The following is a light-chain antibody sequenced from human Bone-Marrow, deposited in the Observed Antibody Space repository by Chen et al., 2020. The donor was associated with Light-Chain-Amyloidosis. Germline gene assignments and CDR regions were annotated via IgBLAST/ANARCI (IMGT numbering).Light chain of an antibody. CDR2: RAS. Sequence: DIQMTQSPSTLSASLGDSVTITCRASQSISIYLAWYQQKPGTAPNLLIYRASNLQTGVPSRFSGSGSGTEFTLTISGLPPDDFATYYCQQYNTDFRTFGQGTKVEIK. J-gene: IGKJ1*01. CDR1: QSISIY. V-gene: IGKV1-5*03. CDR3: QQYNTDFRT.